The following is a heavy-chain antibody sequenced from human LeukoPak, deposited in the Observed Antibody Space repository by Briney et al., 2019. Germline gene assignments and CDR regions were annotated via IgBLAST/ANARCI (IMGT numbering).Heavy chain of an antibody. V-gene: IGHV3-30-3*01. CDR1: GFTFSSYA. Sequence: GGSLRLSCAASGFTFSSYAMHWVRQAPGKGLEWVAVISYDGSNKYYADSVKGRFTISRDNAKNSLYLQMNSLRAENTAVYYCARLRYYGMDVWGQGTTVTVSS. CDR2: ISYDGSNK. CDR3: ARLRYYGMDV. J-gene: IGHJ6*02.